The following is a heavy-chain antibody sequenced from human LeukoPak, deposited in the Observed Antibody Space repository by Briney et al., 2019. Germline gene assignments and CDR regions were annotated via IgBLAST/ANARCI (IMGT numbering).Heavy chain of an antibody. CDR3: KREDKTTYYYGSGSYSPYF. V-gene: IGHV1-2*02. CDR2: INPNSGGT. D-gene: IGHD3-10*01. J-gene: IGHJ4*02. Sequence: ASVKVSSKDSGYTFTGYYMHWGREAPGQGLEWMGWINPNSGGTNYAQKFQGRVTMTRDTSISTAYMELSRLRSDDTAVYYCKREDKTTYYYGSGSYSPYFWGQGTLVTVSS. CDR1: GYTFTGYY.